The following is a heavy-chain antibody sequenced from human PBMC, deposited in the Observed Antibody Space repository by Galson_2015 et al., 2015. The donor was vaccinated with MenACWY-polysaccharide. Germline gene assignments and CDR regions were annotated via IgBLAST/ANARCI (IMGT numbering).Heavy chain of an antibody. CDR1: GFTFADYA. V-gene: IGHV3-9*01. CDR3: AKGPGIASASDY. Sequence: SLRLSCAASGFTFADYAMNWVRQAPGKGLEWVSGIGWNSGSIGYADSVKGRITFSSDIDKNSLYLQMNSMSAEDTALYYCAKGPGIASASDYSGQGTPVTVSS. CDR2: IGWNSGSI. J-gene: IGHJ4*02. D-gene: IGHD6-13*01.